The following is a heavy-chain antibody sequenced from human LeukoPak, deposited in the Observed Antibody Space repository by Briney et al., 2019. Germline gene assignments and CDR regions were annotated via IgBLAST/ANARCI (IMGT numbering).Heavy chain of an antibody. CDR1: GGSISSGSYY. V-gene: IGHV4-61*02. Sequence: SQTLSLTCTVSGGSISSGSYYWSWIRQPAGKGLEWIGRIYTSGSTNYNPSLKSRVTISVDTSKNQFSLKLSSVTAADTAVYYCARERSEQWLVLDLYYMDVWGKGTTVTISS. J-gene: IGHJ6*03. CDR3: ARERSEQWLVLDLYYMDV. CDR2: IYTSGST. D-gene: IGHD6-19*01.